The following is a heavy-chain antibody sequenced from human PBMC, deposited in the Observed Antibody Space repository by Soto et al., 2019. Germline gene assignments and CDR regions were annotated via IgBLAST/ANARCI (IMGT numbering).Heavy chain of an antibody. CDR3: AKFEGGYDILTGYYRQGYGY. Sequence: PGGSLRLSCAASGFTFSSYAMSWARQAPGKGLEWVSAIIGSGGSTYYADSVKGRFTISRDKSKNTLYLQMNSLRPEDTAVYYCAKFEGGYDILTGYYRQGYGYWGQGTLVTVSS. CDR2: IIGSGGST. CDR1: GFTFSSYA. V-gene: IGHV3-23*01. D-gene: IGHD3-9*01. J-gene: IGHJ4*02.